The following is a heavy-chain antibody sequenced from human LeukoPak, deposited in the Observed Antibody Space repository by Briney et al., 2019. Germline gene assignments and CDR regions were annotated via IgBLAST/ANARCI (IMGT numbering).Heavy chain of an antibody. V-gene: IGHV5-51*01. CDR3: ARSRKEYYYDSSGYYDGWFDP. CDR2: IYPGDSDT. Sequence: GESLKISCKGSGYSFTSYWIGWVRQMPGKGLEWMGIIYPGDSDTRYSPSFQGQVTISADKSISTAYLQWSSLKASDTAMYYCARSRKEYYYDSSGYYDGWFDPWGQGTLVTVSS. J-gene: IGHJ5*02. CDR1: GYSFTSYW. D-gene: IGHD3-22*01.